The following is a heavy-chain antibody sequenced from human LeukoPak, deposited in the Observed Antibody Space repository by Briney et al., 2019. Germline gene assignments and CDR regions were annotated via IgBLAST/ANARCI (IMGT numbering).Heavy chain of an antibody. D-gene: IGHD5-18*01. Sequence: GGSLRLSCAASGLTFSSYAMTWVRQAPGKGLEWVSAISGSDGNTYYADSVKGRFTISRDNSKNTLYLQMNSLRAEDTAVYYCAKARGNSYGPDYWGQGTLVTVSS. CDR1: GLTFSSYA. J-gene: IGHJ4*02. V-gene: IGHV3-23*01. CDR3: AKARGNSYGPDY. CDR2: ISGSDGNT.